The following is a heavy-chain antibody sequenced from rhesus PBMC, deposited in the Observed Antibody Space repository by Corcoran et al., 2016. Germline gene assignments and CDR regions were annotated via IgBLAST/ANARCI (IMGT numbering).Heavy chain of an antibody. CDR1: GGSISSGYYY. Sequence: QVQLQESGPGLVKPSETLSLTCAVSGGSISSGYYYWSVTRQPPGKGWEWIGYINYGGSTSYTPSLTSRVTISRATSKTQFSLKLGSVTAADTAVYYCARGGTMNTLFRYWGQGVLVTVSS. J-gene: IGHJ4*01. CDR2: INYGGST. D-gene: IGHD1-14*01. V-gene: IGHV4-122*02. CDR3: ARGGTMNTLFRY.